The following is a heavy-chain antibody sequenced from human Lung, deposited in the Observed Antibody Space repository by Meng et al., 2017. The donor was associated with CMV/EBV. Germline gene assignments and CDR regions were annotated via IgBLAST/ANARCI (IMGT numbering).Heavy chain of an antibody. CDR2: INAYNGDT. J-gene: IGHJ4*02. CDR1: GYTFTNYG. D-gene: IGHD1-26*01. Sequence: QAQMVQSGGEVKKPGASVNVSCKASGYTFTNYGITWVRQAPGQGLEWMGWINAYNGDTNYAQTLQGGVTVTTDTSTSTAYVELRSLRSDDTAVYYCARVEVGITSGDYWGQGTLVTVSS. CDR3: ARVEVGITSGDY. V-gene: IGHV1-18*01.